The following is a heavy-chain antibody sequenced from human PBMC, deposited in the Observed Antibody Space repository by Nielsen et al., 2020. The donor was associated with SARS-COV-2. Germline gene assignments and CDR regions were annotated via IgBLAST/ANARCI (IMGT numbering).Heavy chain of an antibody. D-gene: IGHD6-19*01. J-gene: IGHJ4*02. CDR1: GYTFTSYG. V-gene: IGHV1-18*01. CDR3: AREGSPGMGSGWSLYYFDY. CDR2: ISAYNGNT. Sequence: ASVKVSCKASGYTFTSYGISWVRQAPGQGLEWMGWISAYNGNTNYAQKFQGRVTMTRDTSISTAYMELSRLRSDDTAVYYCAREGSPGMGSGWSLYYFDYWGQGTLVTVSS.